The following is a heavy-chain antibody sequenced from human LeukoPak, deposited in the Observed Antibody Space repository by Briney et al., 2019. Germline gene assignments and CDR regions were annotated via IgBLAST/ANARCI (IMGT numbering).Heavy chain of an antibody. CDR1: GFTFSSYA. Sequence: TGGSLRLSCAASGFTFSSYAMPWVRQAPGKGLEWVAVISYDGSNKYYADSVKGRFTISRDNSKNTLYLQMNSLRAEDTAVYYCARDRLVSIAVATFDYWGQGTLVTVSS. D-gene: IGHD6-13*01. V-gene: IGHV3-30*01. CDR3: ARDRLVSIAVATFDY. J-gene: IGHJ4*02. CDR2: ISYDGSNK.